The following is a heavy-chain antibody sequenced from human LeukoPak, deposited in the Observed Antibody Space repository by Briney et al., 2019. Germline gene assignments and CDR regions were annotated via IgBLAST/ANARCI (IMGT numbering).Heavy chain of an antibody. CDR3: ARGRDMVRGVIPHYFDY. Sequence: PSETLSLTCTVSGGSISSYYWSWIRQPPGKGLGWIGYIYYSGSTNYNPSLKSRVTISVDTSKNQFSLKLSSVTAADTAVYYCARGRDMVRGVIPHYFDYWGQGTLVTVSS. CDR2: IYYSGST. D-gene: IGHD3-10*01. V-gene: IGHV4-59*01. CDR1: GGSISSYY. J-gene: IGHJ4*02.